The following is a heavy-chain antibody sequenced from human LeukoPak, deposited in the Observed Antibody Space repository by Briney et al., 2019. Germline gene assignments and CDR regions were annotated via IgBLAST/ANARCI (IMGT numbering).Heavy chain of an antibody. V-gene: IGHV3-21*04. J-gene: IGHJ4*01. CDR2: ISSTSSYI. D-gene: IGHD3-10*01. CDR3: AKTPMVRGAQFDY. CDR1: GFTFSRYS. Sequence: GGSLRLSCAASGFTFSRYSMNWVRQAPGKGLEWVSSISSTSSYIYYADSLKGRFTISRDNSKNTLYLQMNSLRAEDTAVYYCAKTPMVRGAQFDYWGQGTLVTVSS.